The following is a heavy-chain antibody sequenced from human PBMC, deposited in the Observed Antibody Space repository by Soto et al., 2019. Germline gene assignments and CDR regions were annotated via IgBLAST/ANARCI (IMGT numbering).Heavy chain of an antibody. Sequence: PGGSLRLSCAVSGFTFRSSPMSWVRRAPGKGLEWVSGINGGDDSKHYAESVRGRFTIIRDNSKNTLYLQMNSLRAEDTAVYYCAKADYGDYGRYYYYYGMDVWGQGTTVTVSS. D-gene: IGHD4-17*01. J-gene: IGHJ6*02. CDR2: INGGDDSK. CDR3: AKADYGDYGRYYYYYGMDV. V-gene: IGHV3-23*01. CDR1: GFTFRSSP.